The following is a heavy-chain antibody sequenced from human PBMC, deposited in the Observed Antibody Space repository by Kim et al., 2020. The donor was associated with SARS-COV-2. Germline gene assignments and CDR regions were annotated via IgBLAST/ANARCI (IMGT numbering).Heavy chain of an antibody. J-gene: IGHJ4*02. D-gene: IGHD1-26*01. Sequence: NYVKKFRGRVTMTWDTSISTAYMEVTGLRSDDTAVYFCARARYSGSYHFDFWGQGTLVTVSS. CDR3: ARARYSGSYHFDF. V-gene: IGHV1-2*02.